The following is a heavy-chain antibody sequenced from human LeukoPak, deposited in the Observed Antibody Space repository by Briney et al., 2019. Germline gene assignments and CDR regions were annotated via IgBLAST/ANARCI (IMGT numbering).Heavy chain of an antibody. CDR2: IYYNGNT. Sequence: SETLSLTCSVSAGAISTYHWSWIRQPPGKGLEWIGHIYYNGNTNYSPSLKSRVTISIDMSKNQFSLKLSSVTAADTAVYYCASLGDFDIWGQGTMVTVSS. J-gene: IGHJ3*02. D-gene: IGHD3-10*01. V-gene: IGHV4-59*01. CDR1: AGAISTYH. CDR3: ASLGDFDI.